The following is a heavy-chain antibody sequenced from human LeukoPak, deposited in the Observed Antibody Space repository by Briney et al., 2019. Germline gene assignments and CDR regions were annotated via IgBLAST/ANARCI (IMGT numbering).Heavy chain of an antibody. CDR1: GFTFSNYC. CDR3: ARDAHYSRGNDY. J-gene: IGHJ4*02. CDR2: ISSSSSYI. Sequence: PGGSLRLSCAASGFTFSNYCMSWVRQAPGKGLEWVSSISSSSSYIYYADSVKGRFTISRDNAKNSLYLQMNSLRAEDTAVYYCARDAHYSRGNDYWGQGTLVTVSS. V-gene: IGHV3-21*01. D-gene: IGHD6-19*01.